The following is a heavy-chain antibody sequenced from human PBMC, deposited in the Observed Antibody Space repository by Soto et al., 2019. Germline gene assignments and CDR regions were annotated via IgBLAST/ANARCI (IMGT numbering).Heavy chain of an antibody. D-gene: IGHD4-17*01. V-gene: IGHV3-74*01. CDR2: INSDGSGT. Sequence: GVSLRLSCAVARLTLSAYYLHLVRPAPGKGLVWVSRINSDGSGTGYADSVKGRFTISRDNAKNMLYLQMNSLRAEDTAVYYCASLRVSRDGFDMWGQGTMVTVS. CDR3: ASLRVSRDGFDM. CDR1: RLTLSAYY. J-gene: IGHJ3*02.